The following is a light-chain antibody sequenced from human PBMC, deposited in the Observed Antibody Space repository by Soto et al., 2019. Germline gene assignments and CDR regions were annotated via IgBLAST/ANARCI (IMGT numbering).Light chain of an antibody. CDR2: AAS. CDR1: QSITSY. Sequence: DIQMTQSPSSLSASVGDRVTITCRASQSITSYVNGYQQKPGKTPKVLIYAASSLQSGVPSRFRGSRSGTDFPLTNSGLHTEDFATYYIQERLRAPATFGGGTKVEMK. J-gene: IGKJ4*01. V-gene: IGKV1-39*01. CDR3: QERLRAPAT.